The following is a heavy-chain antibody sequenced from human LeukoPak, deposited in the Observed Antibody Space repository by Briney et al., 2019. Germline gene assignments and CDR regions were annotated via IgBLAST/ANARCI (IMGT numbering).Heavy chain of an antibody. CDR1: GYSISSGYY. CDR2: IYHSGST. CDR3: AREADGFTLTDY. D-gene: IGHD4-17*01. J-gene: IGHJ4*02. Sequence: SETLSLTCTVSGYSISSGYYWGWIRQPPGKGLEWIGSIYHSGSTYYNPSLKSRVTISVDTSKNQFSLKLSSVTAADTAVYYYAREADGFTLTDYWGQGTLVTVSS. V-gene: IGHV4-38-2*02.